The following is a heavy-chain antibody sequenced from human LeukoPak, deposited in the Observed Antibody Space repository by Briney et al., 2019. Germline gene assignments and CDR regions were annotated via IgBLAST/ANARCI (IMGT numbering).Heavy chain of an antibody. V-gene: IGHV1-2*02. CDR3: ARGTTVAGTGPLMNY. CDR2: INPNSGGT. Sequence: INPNSGGTEFAQKFQGKVTMTRDTSISTAYMDLTSLRSDDTAVYYCARGTTVAGTGPLMNYWGQGTLVTVSS. J-gene: IGHJ4*02. D-gene: IGHD6-19*01.